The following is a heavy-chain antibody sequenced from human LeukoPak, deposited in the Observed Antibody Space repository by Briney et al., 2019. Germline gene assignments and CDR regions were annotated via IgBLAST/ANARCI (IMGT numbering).Heavy chain of an antibody. CDR2: ISGSGGST. CDR3: ASDSSGYYHYGAGSQYFQH. D-gene: IGHD3-22*01. V-gene: IGHV3-23*01. CDR1: GFTFSSYA. Sequence: GGSLRVSCAASGFTFSSYAMSWVRQAPGKGLEWVSAISGSGGSTYYADSVKGRFTISRDNSKNTLYLQMNSLRAEDTAVYYCASDSSGYYHYGAGSQYFQHWGQGTLVTVSS. J-gene: IGHJ1*01.